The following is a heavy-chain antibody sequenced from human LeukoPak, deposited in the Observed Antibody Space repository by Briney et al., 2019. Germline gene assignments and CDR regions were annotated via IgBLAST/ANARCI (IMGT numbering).Heavy chain of an antibody. V-gene: IGHV3-21*01. Sequence: GGSPRLSCAASGFTFSSYTMNWVRQAPGKGLEWVSLISSSSSHIHYADSVRGRFTISRDNAKNPLYLQMNSLRAEDTAVYYCARDTKRIAGFQYWGQGTLVTVSS. CDR3: ARDTKRIAGFQY. J-gene: IGHJ4*02. CDR2: ISSSSSHI. D-gene: IGHD6-13*01. CDR1: GFTFSSYT.